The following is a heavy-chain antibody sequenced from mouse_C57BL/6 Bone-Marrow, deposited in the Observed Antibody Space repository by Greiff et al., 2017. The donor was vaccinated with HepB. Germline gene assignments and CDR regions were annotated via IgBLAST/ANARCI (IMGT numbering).Heavy chain of an antibody. CDR3: ARGLLRSFAY. J-gene: IGHJ3*01. CDR2: ISNGGGST. D-gene: IGHD1-1*01. CDR1: GFTFSDYY. V-gene: IGHV5-12*01. Sequence: DVQLQESGGGLVQPGGSLKLSCAASGFTFSDYYMYWVRQTPEKRLEWVAYISNGGGSTYYPDTVKGRFTISRDNAKNTLYLQMSRLKSEDTAMYYCARGLLRSFAYWGQGTLVTVSA.